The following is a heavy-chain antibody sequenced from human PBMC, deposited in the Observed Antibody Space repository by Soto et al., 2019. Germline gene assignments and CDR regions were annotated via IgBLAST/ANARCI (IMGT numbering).Heavy chain of an antibody. D-gene: IGHD3-16*01. CDR1: GYSFTSYY. CDR3: ARDKERSYYAMDV. CDR2: IDPSGKNT. V-gene: IGHV1-46*01. Sequence: ASVKVSCKASGYSFTSYYINWVRQAPGQGLEWMGIIDPSGKNTKKAQKFQGRVTMTSDSSTSTVYLELSSLGSDDTAVYYCARDKERSYYAMDVWGQGTTVTVSS. J-gene: IGHJ6*02.